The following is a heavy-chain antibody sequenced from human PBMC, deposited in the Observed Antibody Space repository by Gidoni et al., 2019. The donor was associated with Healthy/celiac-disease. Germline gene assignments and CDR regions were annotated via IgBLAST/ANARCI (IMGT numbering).Heavy chain of an antibody. CDR2: IRSKANSYAT. CDR1: GFPLSAAA. Sequence: EVQLVESGGGLVQPGGSLKLSCAAPGFPLSAAAMHWVRRPSGNGLEWVGRIRSKANSYATAYAASVKGRFTISRDDSKNTAYLQMNSLKTEDTAVYYCTRPHYYDSSGADYWGQGTLVTVSS. D-gene: IGHD3-22*01. V-gene: IGHV3-73*01. J-gene: IGHJ4*02. CDR3: TRPHYYDSSGADY.